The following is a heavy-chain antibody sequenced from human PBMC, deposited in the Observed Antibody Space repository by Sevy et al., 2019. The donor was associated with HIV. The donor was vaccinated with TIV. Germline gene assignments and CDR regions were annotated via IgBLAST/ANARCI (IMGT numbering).Heavy chain of an antibody. CDR2: IRSKAYGGTT. CDR1: GFTFGDYA. Sequence: GGSLRLSCRASGFTFGDYAVSWFRQAPGKGLESVGFIRSKAYGGTTEYAASVKGRFTISRDDSKSIAYLQMESLKTEDTAVYYCTRDESAYDPPEYFQHWGQGTLVTVSS. CDR3: TRDESAYDPPEYFQH. V-gene: IGHV3-49*03. J-gene: IGHJ1*01. D-gene: IGHD5-12*01.